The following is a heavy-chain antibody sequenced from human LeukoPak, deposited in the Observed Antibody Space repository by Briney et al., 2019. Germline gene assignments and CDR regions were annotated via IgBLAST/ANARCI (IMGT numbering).Heavy chain of an antibody. D-gene: IGHD6-19*01. CDR3: AKDSPVGIAMDEEGCSW. CDR1: GFTFRSYC. CDR2: ISYDGSNK. V-gene: IGHV3-30*18. Sequence: GGCLRLSCAASGFTFRSYCMHWVRQARGKGLEWVAVISYDGSNKYYADAVKCRFTISRDQSKNTLTLKMNSLRVEDTAIYYCAKDSPVGIAMDEEGCSWWGQGTLVTVSS. J-gene: IGHJ4*02.